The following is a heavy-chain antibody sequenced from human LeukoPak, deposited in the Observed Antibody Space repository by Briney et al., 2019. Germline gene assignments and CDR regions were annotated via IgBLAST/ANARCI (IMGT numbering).Heavy chain of an antibody. CDR3: ARDLNTAGYGWGYYYYYYMDV. D-gene: IGHD3-10*01. CDR1: GFTFSSYW. V-gene: IGHV3-21*01. CDR2: ISSSSSYI. J-gene: IGHJ6*03. Sequence: GGSLRLSCAASGFTFSSYWMSWVRQAPGKGLEWVSSISSSSSYIYYADSVKGRFTISRDNAKNSLYLQMNSLRAEDTAVYYCARDLNTAGYGWGYYYYYYMDVWGKGTTVTVSS.